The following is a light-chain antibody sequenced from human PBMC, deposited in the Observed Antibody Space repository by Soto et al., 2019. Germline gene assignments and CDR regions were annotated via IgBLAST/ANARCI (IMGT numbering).Light chain of an antibody. CDR2: GAS. Sequence: QITQTHSSLSASVGDRVTITCRASQSISISLNWYQLKPGKAPNLLMYGASYLKSGVPTRFSGSGSGTDFTLTISSLQPEDFATYYCQQTYTTPEITFGQGRRLEIK. CDR1: QSISIS. V-gene: IGKV1-39*01. J-gene: IGKJ5*01. CDR3: QQTYTTPEIT.